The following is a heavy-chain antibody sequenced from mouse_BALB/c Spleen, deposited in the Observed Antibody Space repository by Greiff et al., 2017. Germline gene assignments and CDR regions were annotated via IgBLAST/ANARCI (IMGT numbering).Heavy chain of an antibody. D-gene: IGHD2-1*01. J-gene: IGHJ2*01. CDR2: ISNLAYSI. Sequence: EVMLVESGGGLVQPGGSRKLSCAASGFTFSDYGMAWVRQAPGKGPEWVAFISNLAYSIYYADTVTGRFTISRENAKNTLYLEMSSLRSEDTAMYYCARDGGNYGFDYWGQGTTLTVSS. V-gene: IGHV5-15*02. CDR3: ARDGGNYGFDY. CDR1: GFTFSDYG.